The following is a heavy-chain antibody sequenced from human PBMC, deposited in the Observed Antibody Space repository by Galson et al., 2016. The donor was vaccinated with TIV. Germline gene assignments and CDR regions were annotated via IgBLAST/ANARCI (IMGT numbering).Heavy chain of an antibody. V-gene: IGHV3-30*03. CDR2: ISYDGNKQ. CDR1: GFIVNTNY. CDR3: ARDQGDYHWITGGY. D-gene: IGHD1-20*01. Sequence: PRLSCAGSGFIVNTNYMGWVRQAPGKGLEWVALISYDGNKQYYTESVKGRFTIPRDDSKNTLYLQMSSLRPEDTALYYCARDQGDYHWITGGYWGQGTLVTVSS. J-gene: IGHJ4*02.